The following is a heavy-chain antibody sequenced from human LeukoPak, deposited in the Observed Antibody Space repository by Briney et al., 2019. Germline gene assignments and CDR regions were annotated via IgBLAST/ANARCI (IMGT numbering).Heavy chain of an antibody. CDR2: IYYSGST. V-gene: IGHV4-59*08. CDR3: ARHDCSGGSCYWRY. Sequence: PSETLSLTCTVSGGSISSYYWSWIRQPPGKGLEWIEYIYYSGSTNYNPSLKSRVTISVDTSKNQFSLKLSSVTAADTAVYYCARHDCSGGSCYWRYWGQGTLVTVSS. J-gene: IGHJ4*02. D-gene: IGHD2-15*01. CDR1: GGSISSYY.